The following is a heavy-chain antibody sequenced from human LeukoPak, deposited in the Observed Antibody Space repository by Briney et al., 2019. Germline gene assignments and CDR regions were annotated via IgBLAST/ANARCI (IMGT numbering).Heavy chain of an antibody. CDR1: GFTFSGSA. V-gene: IGHV3-73*01. D-gene: IGHD4-23*01. J-gene: IGHJ4*02. Sequence: PGGSLRLSCAASGFTFSGSAMHWVRQASGKGLEWVGRIRSKANSYATAYAASVKGRFTISRDDSKNTAYLQMNSLKTEDTAVYYCSTTAVTTYWGQGTLVTVSS. CDR3: STTAVTTY. CDR2: IRSKANSYAT.